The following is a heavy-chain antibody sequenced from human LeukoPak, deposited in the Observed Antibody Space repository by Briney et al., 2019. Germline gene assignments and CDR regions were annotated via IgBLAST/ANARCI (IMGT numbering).Heavy chain of an antibody. CDR3: AREGYFQAFDI. V-gene: IGHV4-59*01. J-gene: IGHJ3*02. CDR2: IYYSGST. D-gene: IGHD3-22*01. Sequence: MASETLSLTCTVSGGSISSYYWSWIRQPPGKGLEWIGYIYYSGSTNYNPSLKSRVTISVDTSKNQFSLKLSSVTAADTAVYYCAREGYFQAFDIWGQGTMVTVSS. CDR1: GGSISSYY.